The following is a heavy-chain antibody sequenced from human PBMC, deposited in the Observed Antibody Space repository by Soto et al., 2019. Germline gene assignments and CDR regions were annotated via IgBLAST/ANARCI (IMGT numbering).Heavy chain of an antibody. Sequence: QVQLVQSAAEVKKPGASVKVSCKASGYTLTNYAISWVRQAPGQGREWMGWINTYNGNSNYAQKFQGRVTMTTDTSTNTAYMELRSLTSDDTAGYYCARDCTGGSCFCIYWGQGTLVTVSS. CDR3: ARDCTGGSCFCIY. D-gene: IGHD2-15*01. J-gene: IGHJ4*02. CDR1: GYTLTNYA. CDR2: INTYNGNS. V-gene: IGHV1-18*01.